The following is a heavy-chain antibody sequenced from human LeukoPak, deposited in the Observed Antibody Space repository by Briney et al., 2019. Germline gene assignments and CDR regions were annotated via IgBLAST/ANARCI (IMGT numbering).Heavy chain of an antibody. J-gene: IGHJ4*02. CDR2: INPNSGGA. D-gene: IGHD4-17*01. CDR3: ARDAYGDYGLPGY. CDR1: GYTFTSYY. V-gene: IGHV1-2*02. Sequence: GASVKVSCKASGYTFTSYYMHWVRQAPGQGLEWVGWINPNSGGANYGEKFQGRVTMTADTSISTGYMELSSLRSDDTAVYSCARDAYGDYGLPGYWGQGTLVTVSS.